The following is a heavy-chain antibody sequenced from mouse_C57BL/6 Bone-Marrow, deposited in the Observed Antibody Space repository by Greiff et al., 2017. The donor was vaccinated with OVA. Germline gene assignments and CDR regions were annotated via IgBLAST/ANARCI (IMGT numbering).Heavy chain of an antibody. CDR2: ISSGGSYT. CDR1: GFTFSSYG. V-gene: IGHV5-6*01. J-gene: IGHJ1*03. Sequence: EVQLVESGGDLVKPGGSLKLSCAASGFTFSSYGMSWVRQTPDKRLGWVATISSGGSYTDSPDSVKGRSSSARDNAKNSLYLPMSSLKSEDTAMYSCARRAPYWYFDVWGTGTTVTVSS. CDR3: ARRAPYWYFDV. D-gene: IGHD3-1*01.